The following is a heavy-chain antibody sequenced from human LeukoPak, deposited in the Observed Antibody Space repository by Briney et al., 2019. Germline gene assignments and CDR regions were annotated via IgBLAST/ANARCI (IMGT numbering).Heavy chain of an antibody. CDR3: ARTKSPYSGGWYLAY. V-gene: IGHV1-18*01. J-gene: IGHJ4*02. CDR2: ISAYNGNT. Sequence: ASVKVSCKASGYTFTSYGISWVRQAPGQGLEWMGWISAYNGNTNYAQKLQGRVTMTTDTSTGTAYMELRSLRSDDTAVYYCARTKSPYSGGWYLAYWGQGTLVTVSS. D-gene: IGHD6-19*01. CDR1: GYTFTSYG.